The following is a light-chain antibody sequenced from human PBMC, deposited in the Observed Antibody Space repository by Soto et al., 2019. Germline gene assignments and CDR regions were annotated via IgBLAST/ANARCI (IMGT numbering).Light chain of an antibody. J-gene: IGKJ4*01. CDR2: DAS. CDR1: QGISNY. Sequence: DIQMTQSPSAMSASVGDRVTITCRASQGISNYLAWFQQKPGKAPKLLIYDASNLETGVPSRFSGSGSGTDFTFTISSLQPEDIATYYCQQYDNLPTFGGGTKVDIK. V-gene: IGKV1-33*01. CDR3: QQYDNLPT.